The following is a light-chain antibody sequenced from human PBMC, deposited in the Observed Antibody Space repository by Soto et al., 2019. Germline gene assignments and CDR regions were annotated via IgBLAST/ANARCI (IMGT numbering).Light chain of an antibody. J-gene: IGKJ1*01. CDR1: QSISSW. Sequence: DIQITQSPSTLSVSVVERVTITCRASQSISSWLAWYQQKPGKAPKLLIYAASNLQSGVPSRFSGSGSGTDFTLTISSLQPEDFATYYCQQANSFPWTFGQGTKVDIK. V-gene: IGKV1-12*01. CDR2: AAS. CDR3: QQANSFPWT.